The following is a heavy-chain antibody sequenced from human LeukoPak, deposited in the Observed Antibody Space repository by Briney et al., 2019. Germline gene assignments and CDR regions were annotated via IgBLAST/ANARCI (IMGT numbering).Heavy chain of an antibody. D-gene: IGHD3-10*01. CDR2: IYTSGST. CDR3: ARVGYYGVVRIFDY. J-gene: IGHJ4*02. Sequence: PSQTLSLTCTVSGGSISSGSYYWSWIRQPAGKGLEWIGRIYTSGSTNYNPSLKSRVTISVDTSKNQFSLKLSSVTAADTAVYYCARVGYYGVVRIFDYWGQGTLVIVSS. V-gene: IGHV4-61*02. CDR1: GGSISSGSYY.